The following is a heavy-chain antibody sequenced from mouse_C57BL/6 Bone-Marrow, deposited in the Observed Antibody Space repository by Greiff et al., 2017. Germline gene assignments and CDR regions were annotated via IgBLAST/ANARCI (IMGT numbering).Heavy chain of an antibody. D-gene: IGHD3-1*01. CDR2: IYPRSGNT. Sequence: QVHVKQSGAELARPGASVKLSCKASGYTFTSYGISWVKQRTGQGLEWIGEIYPRSGNTYYNEKFKGKATLTADESSSTAYMDLRSLTSEDSAVYFCARSSLGYYVWGTGTTVTVSS. J-gene: IGHJ1*03. V-gene: IGHV1-81*01. CDR1: GYTFTSYG. CDR3: ARSSLGYYV.